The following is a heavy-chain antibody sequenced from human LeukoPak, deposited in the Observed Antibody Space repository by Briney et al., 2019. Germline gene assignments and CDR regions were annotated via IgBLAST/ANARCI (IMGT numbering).Heavy chain of an antibody. Sequence: GGSLRLSCAASGFTFSSYSMNWVRQAPGKGLEWVSSIGSSSSNIYYADSVNGRFTISRDNAKNSLDLQMNSLRVEDTAVYYCARCTTGRTFGSLREIKRSREIDYWGQGTLVTVSS. V-gene: IGHV3-21*01. CDR2: IGSSSSNI. D-gene: IGHD1-1*01. CDR3: ARCTTGRTFGSLREIKRSREIDY. J-gene: IGHJ4*02. CDR1: GFTFSSYS.